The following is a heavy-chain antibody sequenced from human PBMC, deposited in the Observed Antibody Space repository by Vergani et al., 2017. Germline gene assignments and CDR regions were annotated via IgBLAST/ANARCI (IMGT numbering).Heavy chain of an antibody. D-gene: IGHD1-26*01. CDR3: ARRAERWETLLRDDFDV. CDR1: GGSLSGYY. J-gene: IGHJ3*01. Sequence: QVQLQQWGPGLLKPSETLSLTCAVYGGSLSGYYWSWIRLAPGKGLEWIGEINHSGTINYNPTLKSPFNVSIDPSRDHFSLKLRSVSAADTAVYFCARRAERWETLLRDDFDVWGQGTFVTVSP. CDR2: INHSGTI. V-gene: IGHV4-34*01.